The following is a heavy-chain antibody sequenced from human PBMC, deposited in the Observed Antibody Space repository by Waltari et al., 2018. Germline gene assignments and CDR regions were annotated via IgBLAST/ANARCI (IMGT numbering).Heavy chain of an antibody. CDR1: GGTFSSYT. CDR3: ARAQIADYYDSSGYFGY. D-gene: IGHD3-22*01. J-gene: IGHJ4*02. Sequence: QVQLVQSGAEVKKPGSSVKVSCKASGGTFSSYTISWVRQAPGQGLEWMGRIIPILGIANYAQKFQGRVTITADKSTSTAYMELSSLRSEDMAVYYCARAQIADYYDSSGYFGYWGQGTLVTVSS. V-gene: IGHV1-69*02. CDR2: IIPILGIA.